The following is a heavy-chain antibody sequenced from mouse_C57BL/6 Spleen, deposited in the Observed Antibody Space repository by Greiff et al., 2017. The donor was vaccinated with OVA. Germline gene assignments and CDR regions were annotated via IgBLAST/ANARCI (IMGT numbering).Heavy chain of an antibody. Sequence: VKLMESGAELVRPGASVKISCKASGYAFSSSWMNWVKQRPGKGLEWIGRIYPGDGDTNYNGKFKGKATLTADKSSSTAYMQLSSLTSEDSAVYFCARTDYYGSSSWFAYWGQGTLVTVSA. CDR3: ARTDYYGSSSWFAY. J-gene: IGHJ3*01. V-gene: IGHV1-82*01. CDR1: GYAFSSSW. CDR2: IYPGDGDT. D-gene: IGHD1-1*01.